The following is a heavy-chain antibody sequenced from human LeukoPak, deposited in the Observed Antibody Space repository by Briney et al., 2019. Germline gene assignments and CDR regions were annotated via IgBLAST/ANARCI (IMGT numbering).Heavy chain of an antibody. D-gene: IGHD5-18*01. V-gene: IGHV3-7*02. Sequence: GGSLRLSCAASGFTFSSHWMSWVRQAPGKGLEWVAIINKDGSATYFLDSVKGRFTISRDNAKNSLYLQMNSLRAEDTAVYYCARGREYSYGYDYWGQGTLVTVSS. CDR3: ARGREYSYGYDY. CDR1: GFTFSSHW. CDR2: INKDGSAT. J-gene: IGHJ4*02.